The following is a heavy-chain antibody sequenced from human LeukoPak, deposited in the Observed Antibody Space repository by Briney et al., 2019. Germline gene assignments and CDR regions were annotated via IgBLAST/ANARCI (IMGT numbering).Heavy chain of an antibody. Sequence: QPGRPLRLSCAASGFTFSSYGMHWVRQAPGKGLEWVAVIWYDGSNKYYADSVKGRFTISRDNSKNTLYLQMNSLRAEDTAVYYCAKDRRFLEWLPDYWGQGTLVTVSS. CDR1: GFTFSSYG. V-gene: IGHV3-33*06. D-gene: IGHD3-3*01. CDR2: IWYDGSNK. J-gene: IGHJ4*02. CDR3: AKDRRFLEWLPDY.